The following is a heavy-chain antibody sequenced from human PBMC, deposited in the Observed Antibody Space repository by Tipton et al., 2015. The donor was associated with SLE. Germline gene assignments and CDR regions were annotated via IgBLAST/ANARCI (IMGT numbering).Heavy chain of an antibody. J-gene: IGHJ4*02. V-gene: IGHV3-23*03. CDR2: IYSGGYT. CDR1: GFTFSSFA. Sequence: SLRLSCAASGFTFSSFAMSWVRQAPGKRLEWVSTIYSGGYTYYADSVKGRFTISRDNSENTLYLQMNSLRGDDTAVYYCAKDKESGARGFDYWGQGTLATVSS. D-gene: IGHD3-10*01. CDR3: AKDKESGARGFDY.